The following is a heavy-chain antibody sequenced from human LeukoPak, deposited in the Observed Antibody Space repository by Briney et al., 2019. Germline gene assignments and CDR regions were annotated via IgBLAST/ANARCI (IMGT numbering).Heavy chain of an antibody. D-gene: IGHD3-22*01. CDR3: ARDTYYYDSSGYSGWFDP. V-gene: IGHV1-18*01. CDR2: ISAYNGNT. CDR1: GYTFINYG. J-gene: IGHJ5*02. Sequence: ASVKVSCKASGYTFINYGISWVRQAPGEGLQWMEWISAYNGNTNYAQKLQGRVTMTTDTFTSTAYMELRSLTSDDTAVYYCARDTYYYDSSGYSGWFDPWGQGTLVTVSS.